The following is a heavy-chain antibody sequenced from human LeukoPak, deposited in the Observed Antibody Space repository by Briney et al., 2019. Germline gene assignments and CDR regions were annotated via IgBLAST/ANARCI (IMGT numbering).Heavy chain of an antibody. CDR2: INPSGGNT. V-gene: IGHV3-23*01. CDR3: ATTKQARRYFDY. Sequence: PGGSLRLSCAGSGFTFSSNPLSWVRQAPGKGLEWASAINPSGGNTYYADSVRGRFTISRDNSKNTLYLQMNTLRAEDTAVYYCATTKQARRYFDYWGQGTLVTVSS. J-gene: IGHJ4*02. CDR1: GFTFSSNP. D-gene: IGHD1-1*01.